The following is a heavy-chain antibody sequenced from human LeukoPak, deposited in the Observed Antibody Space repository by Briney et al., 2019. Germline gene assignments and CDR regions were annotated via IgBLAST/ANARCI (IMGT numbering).Heavy chain of an antibody. CDR2: IYYSGST. CDR1: GGSISSSSYY. V-gene: IGHV4-39*07. Sequence: SETLFLTCTVSGGSISSSSYYWGWIRQPPGKGLEWIGSIYYSGSTYYNPSLKSRVTISVDTSKNQFSLKLSSVTAADTAVYYCARVALPGVYYFDYWGQGTLVTVSS. CDR3: ARVALPGVYYFDY. J-gene: IGHJ4*02. D-gene: IGHD2-8*01.